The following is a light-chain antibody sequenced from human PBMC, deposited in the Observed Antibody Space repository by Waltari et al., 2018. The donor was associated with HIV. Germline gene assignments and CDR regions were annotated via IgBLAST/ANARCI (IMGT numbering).Light chain of an antibody. CDR2: EVS. J-gene: IGLJ2*01. CDR3: CSYAGSSTFVV. CDR1: SSDVGSYNL. V-gene: IGLV2-23*02. Sequence: QSALTQPASVSGSPGQSITIPCTGTSSDVGSYNLVSWYQQHPGKAPKLMIDEVSKRPSGVSNRFSGSKSGNTASLTISGLQAEDEADYYCCSYAGSSTFVVFGGGTKLTVL.